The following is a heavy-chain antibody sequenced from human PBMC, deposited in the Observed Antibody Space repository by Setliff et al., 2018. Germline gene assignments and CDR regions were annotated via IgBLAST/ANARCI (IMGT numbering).Heavy chain of an antibody. V-gene: IGHV1-2*02. Sequence: ASVKVSCKTSGLPLTGYYMHWVRQTPGQGLEWMGWINPSSGGTNYAQKFQGRVTMTRDTSISTVYMDLSSLKSDDTAVYYCARGTDYHGSGSYWAKDVWGKGTTVTVSS. CDR1: GLPLTGYY. J-gene: IGHJ6*04. CDR2: INPSSGGT. CDR3: ARGTDYHGSGSYWAKDV. D-gene: IGHD3-10*01.